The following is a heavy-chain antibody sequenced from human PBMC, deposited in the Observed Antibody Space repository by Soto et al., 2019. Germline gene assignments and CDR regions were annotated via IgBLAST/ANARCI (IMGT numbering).Heavy chain of an antibody. CDR2: IYSGGST. CDR3: ASTSSGPGLMNYYYYGMDV. V-gene: IGHV3-66*01. D-gene: IGHD6-6*01. J-gene: IGHJ6*02. Sequence: PGGSLRLSCAASGFTVSSNYMSWVRQAPGKGLEWVSVIYSGGSTYYADSVKGRFTISRDNSKNTLYLQMNSLRAEDTAVYYCASTSSGPGLMNYYYYGMDVWGQGTTVTV. CDR1: GFTVSSNY.